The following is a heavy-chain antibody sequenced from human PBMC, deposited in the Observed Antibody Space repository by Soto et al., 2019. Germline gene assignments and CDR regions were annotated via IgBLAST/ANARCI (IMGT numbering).Heavy chain of an antibody. V-gene: IGHV3-13*01. CDR2: IGTAGDT. D-gene: IGHD3-3*01. Sequence: EVQLVESGGGLVQPGGSLRLSCAASGFTFSSYDMHWVRQATGKGLEWVSAIGTAGDTYYPGSVKGRFTISRENAKNSLYLQMNSLRAGDTAVYYCARGSGSDDAFDIWGQGTMVTVSS. J-gene: IGHJ3*02. CDR1: GFTFSSYD. CDR3: ARGSGSDDAFDI.